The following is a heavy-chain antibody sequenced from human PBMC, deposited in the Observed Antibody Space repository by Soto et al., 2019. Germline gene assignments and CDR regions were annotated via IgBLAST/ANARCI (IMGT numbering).Heavy chain of an antibody. CDR3: AKDPRILTGYLNWFNP. CDR2: ISGSGGST. CDR1: GFTFSSYA. V-gene: IGHV3-23*01. Sequence: EVQLLESGGGLVQPGGSLRLSCAASGFTFSSYAMCWVRQAPGKGLEWVSAISGSGGSTYYADSVKGRFTISRDNSNNTLYLQMNSLRAEDTAVYYCAKDPRILTGYLNWFNPWGQGTLVTVAS. J-gene: IGHJ5*02. D-gene: IGHD3-9*01.